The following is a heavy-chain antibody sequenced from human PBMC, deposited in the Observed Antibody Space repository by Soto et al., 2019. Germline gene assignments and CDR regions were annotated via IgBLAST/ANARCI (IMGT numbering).Heavy chain of an antibody. D-gene: IGHD6-19*01. J-gene: IGHJ6*02. CDR2: INPSGGST. CDR3: ASEYSSGWFPFQQPPIYYYGMDV. Sequence: GASVKVSCKASGYTFTSYYMHWVRQAPGQGLEWMGIINPSGGSTSYAQKFQGRVTMTRDTSTSTVYMELSSLRSEDTAVYYCASEYSSGWFPFQQPPIYYYGMDVWGQGTTVTVSS. CDR1: GYTFTSYY. V-gene: IGHV1-46*01.